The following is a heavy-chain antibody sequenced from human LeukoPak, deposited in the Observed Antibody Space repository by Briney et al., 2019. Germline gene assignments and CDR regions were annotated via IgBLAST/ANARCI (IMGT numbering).Heavy chain of an antibody. CDR3: ARVEGYDYYYMDV. D-gene: IGHD1-1*01. CDR2: INHSGST. J-gene: IGHJ6*03. V-gene: IGHV4-34*01. CDR1: GGTFSGYY. Sequence: SETLSLTCAVYGGTFSGYYWSWIRQPPGKGLEWIGEINHSGSTNYNPSLKGRVIISIDTSKNQFSLKVNSVTAADSAVYYCARVEGYDYYYMDVWGKGTTVTVSS.